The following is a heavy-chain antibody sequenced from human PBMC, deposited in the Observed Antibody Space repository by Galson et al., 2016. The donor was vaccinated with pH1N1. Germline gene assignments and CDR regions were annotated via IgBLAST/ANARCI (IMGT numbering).Heavy chain of an antibody. J-gene: IGHJ6*02. CDR2: IHNSGST. Sequence: TLSLTCTVFGVSGGSISSGGNYWSWIRQHPGKGLEWIGNIHNSGSTGYNPSLKSRATISVDSSKSQFSLNLRSVTAADTAVYYCAREDLVVGAGWDYGVDLWGQGTTVTVSS. V-gene: IGHV4-31*03. CDR1: GGSISSGGNY. CDR3: AREDLVVGAGWDYGVDL. D-gene: IGHD2-15*01.